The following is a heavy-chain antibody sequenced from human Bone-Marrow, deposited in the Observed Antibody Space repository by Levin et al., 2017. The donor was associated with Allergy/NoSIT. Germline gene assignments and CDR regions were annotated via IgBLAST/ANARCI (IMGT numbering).Heavy chain of an antibody. Sequence: SETLSLTCTVSGGSISSSSYYWGWIRQPPGKGLEWIGSIYYSGSTYYNPSLKSRVTISVDTSKNQFSLKLSSVTAADTAVYYCYSSSWYYVFDYWGQGTLVTVSS. CDR3: YSSSWYYVFDY. J-gene: IGHJ4*02. CDR2: IYYSGST. CDR1: GGSISSSSYY. D-gene: IGHD6-13*01. V-gene: IGHV4-39*07.